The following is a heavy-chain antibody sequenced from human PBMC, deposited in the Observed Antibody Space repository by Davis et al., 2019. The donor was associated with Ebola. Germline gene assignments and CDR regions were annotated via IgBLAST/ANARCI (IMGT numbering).Heavy chain of an antibody. CDR1: GFTFTDHY. V-gene: IGHV3-49*04. J-gene: IGHJ6*02. CDR2: IRSKAYGGKT. CDR3: TRDLKQPPPSYYYGMDV. Sequence: GESLKISCAASGFTFTDHYMDWVRQAPGKGLEWVGFIRSKAYGGKTGYAASVKGRFTISRDDSRSIAYLQMNSLKIEDTAVYYCTRDLKQPPPSYYYGMDVWGQGTTVTVSS. D-gene: IGHD6-13*01.